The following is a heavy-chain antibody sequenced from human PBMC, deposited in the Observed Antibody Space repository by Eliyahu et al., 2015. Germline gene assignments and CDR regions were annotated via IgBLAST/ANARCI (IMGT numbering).Heavy chain of an antibody. D-gene: IGHD4-17*01. Sequence: QVQLQESGPGLVKPSETLSLTCTVSGGSISSYYWSWIRQPPGKGLEWIGYIYYSGSTNYNPSLKSRVTISVDTSKNQFSLKLSSVTAADTAVYYCARLPTGNWFDPWGQGTLVTVSS. V-gene: IGHV4-59*08. J-gene: IGHJ5*02. CDR3: ARLPTGNWFDP. CDR1: GGSISSYY. CDR2: IYYSGST.